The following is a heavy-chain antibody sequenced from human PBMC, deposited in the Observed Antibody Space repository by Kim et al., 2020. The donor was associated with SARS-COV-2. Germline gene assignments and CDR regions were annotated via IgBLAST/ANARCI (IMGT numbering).Heavy chain of an antibody. CDR1: GFTFSSYS. V-gene: IGHV3-21*01. CDR2: ISSSSSYI. J-gene: IGHJ3*02. Sequence: GGSLRLSCAASGFTFSSYSMNWVRQAPGKGLEWVSSISSSSSYIYYADSVKGRFTISRDNAKNSLYLQMNSLRAEDTAVYYCARVGGSGSYDGAFDIWGQGTMVTVSS. D-gene: IGHD3-10*01. CDR3: ARVGGSGSYDGAFDI.